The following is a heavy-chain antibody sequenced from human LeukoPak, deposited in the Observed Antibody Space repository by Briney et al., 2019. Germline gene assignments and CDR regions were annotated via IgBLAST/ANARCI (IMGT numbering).Heavy chain of an antibody. J-gene: IGHJ4*02. CDR1: SGSISSSSYY. D-gene: IGHD6-6*01. V-gene: IGHV4-39*01. Sequence: PSETLSLTCTVSSGSISSSSYYWGWIRQPPGKGLEWIGSIYYSGSTYYNPSLKSRVTISVDTSKNQFSLKLSSVTAADTAVYYCARGTIPARLGYWGQGTLVTVSS. CDR2: IYYSGST. CDR3: ARGTIPARLGY.